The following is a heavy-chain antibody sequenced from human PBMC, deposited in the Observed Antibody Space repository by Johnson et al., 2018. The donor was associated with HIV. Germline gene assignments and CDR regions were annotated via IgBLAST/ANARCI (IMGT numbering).Heavy chain of an antibody. CDR2: ISTSGSTI. CDR1: GFTFDEYD. CDR3: ARGRYAFDI. J-gene: IGHJ3*02. Sequence: QVQLVESGGGVARPGGSLRLSCEASGFTFDEYDMNWVRQAPGKGLDWVSYISTSGSTINYADSVKGRFTISRDNAKKSLYLQMNSLRAEDTAVYYCARGRYAFDIWGQGTMVTVSS. V-gene: IGHV3-11*04.